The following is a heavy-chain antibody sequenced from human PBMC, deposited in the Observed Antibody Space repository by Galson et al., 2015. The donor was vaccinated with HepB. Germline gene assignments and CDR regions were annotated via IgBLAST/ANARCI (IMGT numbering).Heavy chain of an antibody. CDR3: ARDPYCGSDCHGPTFYSSYGMDV. CDR2: IKRDGSEI. CDR1: GFKFNNYW. D-gene: IGHD2-21*02. Sequence: SLRLSCAASGFKFNNYWMNWVRQAPGKGLEWVANIKRDGSEIFYVDSVKGRFTISRDNAKNSLYLQMHSLKAEDTAVYYCARDPYCGSDCHGPTFYSSYGMDVWGQGTTVIVSS. V-gene: IGHV3-7*01. J-gene: IGHJ6*02.